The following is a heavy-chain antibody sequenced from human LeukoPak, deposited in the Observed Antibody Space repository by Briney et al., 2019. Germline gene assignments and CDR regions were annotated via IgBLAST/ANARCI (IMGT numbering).Heavy chain of an antibody. V-gene: IGHV4-34*01. CDR3: ARGPRRRYNWNYFDY. D-gene: IGHD1-20*01. CDR1: GFTFDDYG. Sequence: PGGSLRLSCAASGFTFDDYGMSWVRQPPGKGLEWIGEINHSGSTNYNPSLKSRGTISVDTSKNQFSLKLSSVTAADTAVYYCARGPRRRYNWNYFDYWGQGTLVTVSS. J-gene: IGHJ4*02. CDR2: INHSGST.